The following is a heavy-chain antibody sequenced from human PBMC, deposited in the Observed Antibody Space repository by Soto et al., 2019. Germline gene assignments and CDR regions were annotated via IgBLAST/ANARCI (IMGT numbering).Heavy chain of an antibody. Sequence: QVRLQESGTGLVNPSQTLSLTCAVSGGSIASGGYSWSWVRQPPGRGLEWIGNVFLNGSTHYGLSLKGRITVSLDRSKDQFSLKLSSVTAADTAVYFCARVAGDGWYDAWGQGILVTVSS. CDR3: ARVAGDGWYDA. J-gene: IGHJ5*02. CDR2: VFLNGST. V-gene: IGHV4-30-2*01. CDR1: GGSIASGGYS.